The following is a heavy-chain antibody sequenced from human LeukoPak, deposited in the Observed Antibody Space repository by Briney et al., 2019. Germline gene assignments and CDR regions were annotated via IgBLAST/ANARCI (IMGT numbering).Heavy chain of an antibody. J-gene: IGHJ3*02. D-gene: IGHD5-12*01. CDR2: IYYSGST. CDR1: GGSISSYY. CDR3: AREYIVTPFGPSAFDI. V-gene: IGHV4-59*01. Sequence: PSETLSLTCTVSGGSISSYYWSWIRQPPGKGLEWIGYIYYSGSTNYNPSLKGRVTISVDTSKNQFSLKLSSVTAADTAVYYCAREYIVTPFGPSAFDIWGQGTMVTVSS.